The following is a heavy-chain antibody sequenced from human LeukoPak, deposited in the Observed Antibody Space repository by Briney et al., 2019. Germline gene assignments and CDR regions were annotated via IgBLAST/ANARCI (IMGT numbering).Heavy chain of an antibody. V-gene: IGHV3-66*02. J-gene: IGHJ1*01. CDR3: ASYERDGWNDPSQR. D-gene: IGHD1-1*01. CDR1: GFTLSSNY. Sequence: PGGSLRLSCAASGFTLSSNYMSWVREAPGKGLEWVSVIYSGGSTYYADSVKGRVPSSRDNSKNTLYLQMNSVSAEDTTVCYCASYERDGWNDPSQRWGQGGLVAVSS. CDR2: IYSGGST.